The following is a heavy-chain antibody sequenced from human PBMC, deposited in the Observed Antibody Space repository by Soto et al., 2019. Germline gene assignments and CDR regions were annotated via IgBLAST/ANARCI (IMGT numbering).Heavy chain of an antibody. CDR1: GGTFSSYT. CDR3: PPPDGNNGRG. Sequence: QVQLVQSGAEVKKPGSSVKVSCKASGGTFSSYTISWVRQAPGQGLEWMGRIIPILGIANYAQKFQGRVRIPATKPRSQPNWGRSSLRSEDTPVYSCPPPDGNNGRGGGRGPLAPVSS. D-gene: IGHD3-10*01. J-gene: IGHJ4*02. CDR2: IIPILGIA. V-gene: IGHV1-69*02.